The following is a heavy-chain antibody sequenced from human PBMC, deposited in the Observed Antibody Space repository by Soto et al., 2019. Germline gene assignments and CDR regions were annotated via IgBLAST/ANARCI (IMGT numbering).Heavy chain of an antibody. Sequence: GGSLRLSCAASGFTFSSYSMNWVRQAPGKGLEWVSSISSSSSYIYYADSVKGRFTISRDNAKNSLYLQMNSLRAEDTAVYYCTTQHKKEVNYYYYYYMDVWGKGTTVTVSS. CDR1: GFTFSSYS. CDR3: TTQHKKEVNYYYYYYMDV. D-gene: IGHD3-22*01. CDR2: ISSSSSYI. V-gene: IGHV3-21*01. J-gene: IGHJ6*03.